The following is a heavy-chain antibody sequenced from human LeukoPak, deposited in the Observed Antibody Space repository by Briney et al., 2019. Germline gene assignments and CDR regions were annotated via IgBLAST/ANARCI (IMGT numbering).Heavy chain of an antibody. CDR3: AKGNSYYYDSRLDY. CDR1: GFTFDDYA. J-gene: IGHJ4*02. Sequence: GGPLRLSCAASGFTFDDYAMHWVRQAPGKGLEWVSGISWNSGSIGYADSVKGRFTISRDNAKNSLYLQMNSLRAEDMALYYCAKGNSYYYDSRLDYWGQGTLVTVSS. D-gene: IGHD3-22*01. V-gene: IGHV3-9*03. CDR2: ISWNSGSI.